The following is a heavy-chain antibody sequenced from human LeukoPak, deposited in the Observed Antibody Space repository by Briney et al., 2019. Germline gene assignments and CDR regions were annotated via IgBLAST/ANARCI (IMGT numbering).Heavy chain of an antibody. Sequence: GGSLRLSCAASGFTFRSYSMNWVRQAPGKGLEWVANIKQDGSEKDYVDSVKGRFTISGDNAKNSLYLQMNSLRAEDTAVYYCARVPVVRGVVKYYHYGMDVWGQGTTVTVSS. V-gene: IGHV3-7*01. CDR2: IKQDGSEK. D-gene: IGHD3-10*01. CDR1: GFTFRSYS. CDR3: ARVPVVRGVVKYYHYGMDV. J-gene: IGHJ6*02.